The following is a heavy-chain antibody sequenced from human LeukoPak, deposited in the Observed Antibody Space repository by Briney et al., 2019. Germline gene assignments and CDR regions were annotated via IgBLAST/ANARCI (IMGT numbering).Heavy chain of an antibody. D-gene: IGHD1-26*01. CDR1: GFTFSTFG. J-gene: IGHJ6*02. Sequence: GGSLRLSCAASGFTFSTFGMNWVRQAPGKGLEWVSHISGSSNTVYYADSVKGRFTISRDNAKNSLYLQMNSLRAEDTAVYYRARLVRSGSYPYYYYGMDVWGQGTTVTVSS. CDR2: ISGSSNTV. V-gene: IGHV3-48*04. CDR3: ARLVRSGSYPYYYYGMDV.